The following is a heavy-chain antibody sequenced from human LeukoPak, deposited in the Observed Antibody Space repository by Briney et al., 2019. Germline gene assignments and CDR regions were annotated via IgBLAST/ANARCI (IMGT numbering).Heavy chain of an antibody. D-gene: IGHD6-13*01. CDR3: ARFIAAAIDYFDY. J-gene: IGHJ4*02. CDR1: GYTFTGYY. V-gene: IGHV1-2*06. CDR2: INPNSGGT. Sequence: ASVKVSCKASGYTFTGYYMHWVRQAPGQGLEWMGRINPNSGGTNYAQKFQGRVTMTRDTSISTAYTELSRLRSDDTAVYYCARFIAAAIDYFDYWGQGTLVTVSS.